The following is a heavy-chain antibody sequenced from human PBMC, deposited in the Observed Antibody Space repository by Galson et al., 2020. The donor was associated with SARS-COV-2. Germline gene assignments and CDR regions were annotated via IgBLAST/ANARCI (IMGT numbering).Heavy chain of an antibody. D-gene: IGHD2-15*01. J-gene: IGHJ4*02. Sequence: GESLKISCKASGYTFTSYDINWVRQATGQGLEWMGWMNPNSGNTGYTQKFQGRVTMTRNISISTAYMELSSLRSEDTAVYYCARGAPPDLGHHCSGGSCPYFDYWGPGTVVTVSS. CDR3: ARGAPPDLGHHCSGGSCPYFDY. CDR2: MNPNSGNT. CDR1: GYTFTSYD. V-gene: IGHV1-8*01.